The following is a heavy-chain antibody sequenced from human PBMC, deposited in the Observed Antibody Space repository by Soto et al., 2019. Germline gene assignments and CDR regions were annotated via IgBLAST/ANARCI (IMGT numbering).Heavy chain of an antibody. CDR1: GFSLSTSGVG. V-gene: IGHV2-5*02. Sequence: QITLKESGPTLVKPTQTLTLTCTFSGFSLSTSGVGVGWIRQPPGHALEWLALIYWDDDKRYSPSLKSRLTITKDTSKKQVVLTRTNMDPVDTATYYCAHKDIVLVPARGHAFDIWGQGTMVTVSS. J-gene: IGHJ3*02. CDR3: AHKDIVLVPARGHAFDI. D-gene: IGHD2-2*01. CDR2: IYWDDDK.